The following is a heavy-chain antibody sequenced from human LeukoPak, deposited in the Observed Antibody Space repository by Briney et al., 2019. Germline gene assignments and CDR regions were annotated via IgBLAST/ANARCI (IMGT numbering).Heavy chain of an antibody. CDR1: GGSVSSGSYY. Sequence: SETLSLTCSVSGGSVSSGSYYWSWIRQPPGKGLDWIGYIYYSGSTSYNPSLKSRVTISVDTSKNQFSLKLSSVTAADTAVYYCARATLSRGGLNYWGQGTLVTVSS. CDR2: IYYSGST. CDR3: ARATLSRGGLNY. V-gene: IGHV4-61*01. J-gene: IGHJ4*02. D-gene: IGHD4-23*01.